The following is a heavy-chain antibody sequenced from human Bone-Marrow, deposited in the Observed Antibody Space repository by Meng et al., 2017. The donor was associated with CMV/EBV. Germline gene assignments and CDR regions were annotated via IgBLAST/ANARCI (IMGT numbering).Heavy chain of an antibody. Sequence: SVKVSCKASGGTFSSYTISWVRQAPGQGLEWMGRIIPILGIANYAQKFQGRVTITADKSTSTAYMELSSLRSEDTAVYYCAREVPRYSYDYWGQGTLVTASS. D-gene: IGHD5-18*01. J-gene: IGHJ4*02. CDR3: AREVPRYSYDY. CDR2: IIPILGIA. CDR1: GGTFSSYT. V-gene: IGHV1-69*04.